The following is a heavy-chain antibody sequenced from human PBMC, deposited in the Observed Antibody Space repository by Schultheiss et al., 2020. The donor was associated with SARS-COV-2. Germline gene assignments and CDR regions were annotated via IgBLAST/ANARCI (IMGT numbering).Heavy chain of an antibody. CDR2: IKSKTDGGTT. D-gene: IGHD2/OR15-2a*01. CDR1: GFTFSGSA. Sequence: GGSLRLSCAASGFTFSGSAMHWVRQAPGKGLEWVGRIKSKTDGGTTDYAAPVKGRFTISRDDSKNTLYLQMNSLKTEDTAVYYCTTENLRTFYYYYGMDVWGQGTTVTVSS. V-gene: IGHV3-15*01. J-gene: IGHJ6*02. CDR3: TTENLRTFYYYYGMDV.